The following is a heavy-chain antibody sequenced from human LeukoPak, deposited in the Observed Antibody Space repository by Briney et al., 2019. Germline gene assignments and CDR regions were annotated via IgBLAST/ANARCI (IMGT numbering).Heavy chain of an antibody. CDR3: ARGQYYSDTINYYSRHDAFDI. J-gene: IGHJ3*02. CDR1: GDSVSSNSAA. CDR2: TYYRSKWYN. D-gene: IGHD3-22*01. Sequence: SQTLSLTCAISGDSVSSNSAAWNWIRQSPSRGLEWLGRTYYRSKWYNDYAVSVKSRITINPDTSKNQFSLQLNSVTPEDTAVYYCARGQYYSDTINYYSRHDAFDIWGQGTMVTVSS. V-gene: IGHV6-1*01.